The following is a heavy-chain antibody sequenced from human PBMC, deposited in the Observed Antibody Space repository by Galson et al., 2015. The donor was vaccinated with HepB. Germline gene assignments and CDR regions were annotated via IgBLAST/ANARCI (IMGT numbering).Heavy chain of an antibody. CDR1: GYTFTSYG. J-gene: IGHJ6*02. CDR3: ARDRGSRGRISYGMDV. CDR2: ISAYKGNR. D-gene: IGHD3-10*01. Sequence: SVKVSCKASGYTFTSYGITWVRQAPGQGLEWMGWISAYKGNRTYAQNLQGRVTLTTDTSTTTAYIELRSLRSDDTAVYYCARDRGSRGRISYGMDVWGQGTTVTVS. V-gene: IGHV1-18*04.